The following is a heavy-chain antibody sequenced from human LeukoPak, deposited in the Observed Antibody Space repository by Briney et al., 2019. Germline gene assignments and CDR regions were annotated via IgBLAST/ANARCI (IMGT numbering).Heavy chain of an antibody. D-gene: IGHD3/OR15-3a*01. CDR1: GFTFSRYW. V-gene: IGHV3-74*01. CDR2: INSDGSST. Sequence: PGGSLRLSRAASGFTFSRYWMHWVRQAPGKGLLWVSRINSDGSSTYYADSVKGRFTTSRDNAKNALHLQMNSLTAEDTAVYYCVLDLFSSFAFDIWGQGTMVTVSS. J-gene: IGHJ3*02. CDR3: VLDLFSSFAFDI.